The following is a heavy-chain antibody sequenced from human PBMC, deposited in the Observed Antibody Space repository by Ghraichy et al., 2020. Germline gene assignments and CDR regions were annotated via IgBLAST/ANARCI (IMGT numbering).Heavy chain of an antibody. D-gene: IGHD4-17*01. J-gene: IGHJ6*02. CDR3: ARIAPDYGDYRGYYYYGMDV. Sequence: SGPTLVKPTQTLTLTCTFSGFSLSTSGMCVSWIRQPPGKALEWLALIDWDDDKYYSTSLKTRLTISKDTSKNQVVLTMTNMDPVDTATYYCARIAPDYGDYRGYYYYGMDVWGQGTTVTVSS. V-gene: IGHV2-70*01. CDR2: IDWDDDK. CDR1: GFSLSTSGMC.